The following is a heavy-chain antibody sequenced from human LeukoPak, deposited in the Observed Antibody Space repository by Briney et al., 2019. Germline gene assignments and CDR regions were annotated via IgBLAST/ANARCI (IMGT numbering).Heavy chain of an antibody. J-gene: IGHJ5*02. Sequence: PSETLSLTCAVYGGSFTGYYWSWIRQPPGKGLEWIGEISHRGSTNYNPSLKSRVTMSVDTSKNQFSLKLSSVTAADTAVYYCARETPPLAGRIAAAGTRSSGWFDPWGQGTLVTVSS. V-gene: IGHV4-34*01. D-gene: IGHD6-13*01. CDR1: GGSFTGYY. CDR3: ARETPPLAGRIAAAGTRSSGWFDP. CDR2: ISHRGST.